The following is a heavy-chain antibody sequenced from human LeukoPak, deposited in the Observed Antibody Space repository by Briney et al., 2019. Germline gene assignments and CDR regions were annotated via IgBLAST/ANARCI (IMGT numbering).Heavy chain of an antibody. J-gene: IGHJ4*02. V-gene: IGHV3-30*02. CDR1: GFTFSSYG. CDR3: ARDFSDDSSGYYGELDY. CDR2: IRYDGSNK. Sequence: GGSLRLSCAASGFTFSSYGMHWVRQAPGKGLEWVAFIRYDGSNKYYADSVKGRFTISRDNSKNTLYLQMNSLRAEDTAVYYCARDFSDDSSGYYGELDYWGQGTLVTVSS. D-gene: IGHD3-22*01.